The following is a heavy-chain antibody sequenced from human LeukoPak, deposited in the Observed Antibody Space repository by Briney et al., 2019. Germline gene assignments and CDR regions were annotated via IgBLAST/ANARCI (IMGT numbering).Heavy chain of an antibody. Sequence: GGSLRLSCAASGFTFSNAWMSWVRQAPGKGLEWVGRIKSKTDGGTTDYTAPVKGRFTLSRDDSKNIVSLQMNSLKIEDTAVYYCTTGVVVTATNAFDIWGQGTMVTVSS. CDR3: TTGVVVTATNAFDI. CDR1: GFTFSNAW. CDR2: IKSKTDGGTT. J-gene: IGHJ3*02. V-gene: IGHV3-15*01. D-gene: IGHD2-21*02.